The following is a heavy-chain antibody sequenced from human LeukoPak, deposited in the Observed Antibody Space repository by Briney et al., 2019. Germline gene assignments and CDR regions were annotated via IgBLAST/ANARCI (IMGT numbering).Heavy chain of an antibody. CDR2: FDPGAGEI. J-gene: IGHJ4*02. V-gene: IGHV1-24*01. Sequence: ASVKVSCKVSGDTLSELTMHCVRQAPGKGLEWMGGFDPGAGEILYAQQFQGRVTMTEDTSTDTAYMELTSLRSEDSVVYFCAAGGIYSLLDYWGQGTLVTVSS. D-gene: IGHD3-10*01. CDR3: AAGGIYSLLDY. CDR1: GDTLSELT.